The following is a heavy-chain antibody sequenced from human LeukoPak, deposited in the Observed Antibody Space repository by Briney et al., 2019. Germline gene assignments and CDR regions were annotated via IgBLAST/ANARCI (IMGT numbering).Heavy chain of an antibody. Sequence: GRSLRLSCAASGFTFSSYWMSWVRQAPGKGLEWVANIKQDGSEKYYVDSVKGRFTISRDNAKNSLYLQMNSLRAEDTAVYYCARYYGDSNFDYWGQGTLVTVSS. CDR2: IKQDGSEK. CDR3: ARYYGDSNFDY. V-gene: IGHV3-7*01. D-gene: IGHD4-17*01. CDR1: GFTFSSYW. J-gene: IGHJ4*02.